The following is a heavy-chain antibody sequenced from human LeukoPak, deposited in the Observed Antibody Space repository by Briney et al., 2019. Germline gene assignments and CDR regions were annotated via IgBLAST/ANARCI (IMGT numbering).Heavy chain of an antibody. CDR3: ARKRGTALAYFDY. D-gene: IGHD5-18*01. Sequence: PGGSLRLSCAASGFTFSSYWMIWVRQAPGKGLEWVANIKQDGSEKYYVDSVKGRFTISRDNAKNSLYLQMNSLRADDTAVYYCARKRGTALAYFDYWGQGTLVTVSS. CDR2: IKQDGSEK. J-gene: IGHJ4*02. V-gene: IGHV3-7*01. CDR1: GFTFSSYW.